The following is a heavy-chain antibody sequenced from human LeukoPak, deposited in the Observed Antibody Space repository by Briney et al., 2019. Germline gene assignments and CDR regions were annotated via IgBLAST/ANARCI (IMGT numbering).Heavy chain of an antibody. Sequence: SETLSLTCTVSGGSISSYYWSWIRQPPGRELEWIGYIYTNGSTHYNPSPKTRFTISVATSKNQFYLKLSAVTAADTAVYYCARLTGTSHYYYTDVWGKGTTVTVSS. J-gene: IGHJ6*03. D-gene: IGHD1-7*01. CDR3: ARLTGTSHYYYTDV. CDR2: IYTNGST. CDR1: GGSISSYY. V-gene: IGHV4-4*09.